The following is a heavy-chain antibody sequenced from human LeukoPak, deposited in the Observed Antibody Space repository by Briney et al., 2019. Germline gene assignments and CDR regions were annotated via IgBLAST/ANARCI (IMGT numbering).Heavy chain of an antibody. V-gene: IGHV1-69*01. Sequence: GSSVKVSCKASGGTFSSYAISWVRQAPGQGLEWMGGIIPIFGTANYAQKFQGRVTITADESTSTAYMELSSLRSEDTAVYYCARDGVGALNWFDPWGQGTLVTVSS. J-gene: IGHJ5*02. CDR3: ARDGVGALNWFDP. D-gene: IGHD1-26*01. CDR2: IIPIFGTA. CDR1: GGTFSSYA.